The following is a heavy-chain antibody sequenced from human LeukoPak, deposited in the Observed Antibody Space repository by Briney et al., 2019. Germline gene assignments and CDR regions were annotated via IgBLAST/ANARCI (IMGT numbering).Heavy chain of an antibody. D-gene: IGHD5-12*01. CDR2: INHSGST. Sequence: PSETLSLTCAVYGGSFSGYYWSWIRQPPGKGLEWIGEINHSGSTNYNPSLKSRVTISVDTSKNQFSLKLSSVTAADTAVYYCAGRRGYSGYDHSGIRYWGQGTLVTVSS. CDR3: AGRRGYSGYDHSGIRY. J-gene: IGHJ4*02. V-gene: IGHV4-34*01. CDR1: GGSFSGYY.